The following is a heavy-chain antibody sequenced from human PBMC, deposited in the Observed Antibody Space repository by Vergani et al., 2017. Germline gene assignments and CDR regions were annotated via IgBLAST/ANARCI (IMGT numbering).Heavy chain of an antibody. CDR3: ATWRYISSS. CDR1: GFTFSSYG. V-gene: IGHV3-30*03. D-gene: IGHD6-13*01. Sequence: QVQLVESGGGVVQPGRSLRLSCAASGFTFSSYGMHWVRQAPGKGLEWVAVISYDGSNKYYADSVKGRFTISRDNSKNTLYLQMNSLRADDTAVYYCATWRYISSSWGQGTLVTVSS. J-gene: IGHJ5*02. CDR2: ISYDGSNK.